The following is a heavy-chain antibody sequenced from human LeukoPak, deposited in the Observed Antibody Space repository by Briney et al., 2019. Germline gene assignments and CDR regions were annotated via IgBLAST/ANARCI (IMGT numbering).Heavy chain of an antibody. CDR2: IHYSGNT. CDR3: TGQYEFYYNDMDV. D-gene: IGHD3-10*01. V-gene: IGHV4-59*08. Sequence: SETLSLTCTVSGGSISGYYWSWIRQPPGKGLEDIGYIHYSGNTNYNPSLKSRVTISVDTSKNQFSLRLSSVTAADTGVYYCTGQYEFYYNDMDVWGQGTTVTVSS. J-gene: IGHJ6*02. CDR1: GGSISGYY.